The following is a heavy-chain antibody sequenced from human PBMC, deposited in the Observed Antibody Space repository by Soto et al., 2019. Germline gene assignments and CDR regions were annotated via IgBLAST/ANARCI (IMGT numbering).Heavy chain of an antibody. CDR3: AKRPLTWYLGLDY. CDR1: GFTFSNYA. Sequence: EVQLLESGGGLVQPGGSLRLSCAASGFTFSNYAMTWVRQAPGKGLEWLSAINGDGGGNGGSTYYADSVKGRFTISRDNARDTLYLHMNNLRVEDTAVYYCAKRPLTWYLGLDYWGQGALVTVSS. CDR2: INGDGGGNGGST. D-gene: IGHD3-9*01. J-gene: IGHJ4*02. V-gene: IGHV3-23*01.